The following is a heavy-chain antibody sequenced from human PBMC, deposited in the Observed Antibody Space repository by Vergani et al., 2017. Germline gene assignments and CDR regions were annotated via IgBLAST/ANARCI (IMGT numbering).Heavy chain of an antibody. Sequence: EVQLVESGGGLVQPGRSLRLSCAASGFTFDDYAMHWVRQAPGKGLEWVSSISGPGLSTYYADSVKGRFSISRDNSKNTVFLQMHSLRAEDTAIYYCARAYGRYDWFDYWGQRTLVTVSS. CDR3: ARAYGRYDWFDY. CDR2: ISGPGLST. D-gene: IGHD1-20*01. J-gene: IGHJ4*01. CDR1: GFTFDDYA. V-gene: IGHV3-23*04.